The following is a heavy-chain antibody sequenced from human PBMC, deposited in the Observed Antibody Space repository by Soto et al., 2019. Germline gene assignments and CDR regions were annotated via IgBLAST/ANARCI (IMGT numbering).Heavy chain of an antibody. CDR1: GFTFNKYA. V-gene: IGHV3-23*01. D-gene: IGHD3-22*01. Sequence: FLRLSCVASGFTFNKYALAWVRQAPGKGLEWVSAISGSGASTYDADSVKGRFTISRDNSNNTLYQQMNSLRAEDTAVYYCAKTPGVITVITSFDHWGQRTPVTV. CDR3: AKTPGVITVITSFDH. J-gene: IGHJ4*02. CDR2: ISGSGAST.